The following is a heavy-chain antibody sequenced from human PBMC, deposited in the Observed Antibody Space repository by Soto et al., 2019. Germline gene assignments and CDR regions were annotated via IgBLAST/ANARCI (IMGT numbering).Heavy chain of an antibody. Sequence: QVQLVQSGAEVKKPGASVKVSCKASGYTFTNYDINWVRQATGQGLEWMGWMNPDSGDTRYAQEFQGRVTMTRDTSISPAYMELSSLRSEDTAVDYCARGRRDYYDSGDWVPLAYWGQGTLVIVSS. CDR2: MNPDSGDT. CDR3: ARGRRDYYDSGDWVPLAY. D-gene: IGHD3-22*01. CDR1: GYTFTNYD. V-gene: IGHV1-8*01. J-gene: IGHJ4*02.